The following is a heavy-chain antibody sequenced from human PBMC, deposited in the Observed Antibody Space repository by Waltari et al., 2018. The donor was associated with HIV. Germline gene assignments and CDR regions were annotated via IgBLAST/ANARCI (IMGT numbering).Heavy chain of an antibody. CDR1: GFTFRSYW. CDR3: AREPRRELGATISD. J-gene: IGHJ4*02. D-gene: IGHD1-26*01. V-gene: IGHV3-74*01. CDR2: INSDGSST. Sequence: EVQLVESGGGLVQPGGSLRLSCAASGFTFRSYWMHWVRHAPGKGLVWVSRINSDGSSTSYADSVKGRFTISRDNAKNTLYLQMNSLRAEDTAVYYCAREPRRELGATISDWGQGTLVTVSS.